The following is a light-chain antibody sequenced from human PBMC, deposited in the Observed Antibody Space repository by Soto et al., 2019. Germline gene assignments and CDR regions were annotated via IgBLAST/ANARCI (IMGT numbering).Light chain of an antibody. J-gene: IGLJ2*01. CDR1: SSDVGSYNL. Sequence: QSVLTQPASVSGSPGQSITISCTGTSSDVGSYNLVSWYQQHPGKAPKLMIYEGSKRPSGVSNRFSGSKSGNTASLTISGLQAEDEDDYYCCTYAGSSTFVVFGGGTKVTVL. V-gene: IGLV2-23*03. CDR3: CTYAGSSTFVV. CDR2: EGS.